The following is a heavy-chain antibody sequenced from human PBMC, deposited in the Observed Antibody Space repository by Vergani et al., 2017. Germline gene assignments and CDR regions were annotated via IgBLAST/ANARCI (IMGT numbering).Heavy chain of an antibody. V-gene: IGHV3-64*04. D-gene: IGHD3-22*01. Sequence: VQLVESGGGLVQPGGSLRLSCSASGFTFSSYAMHWVRQAPGKGLEYVSAIISNGGSTYYADSVKGRFTISRDNSKNTLYLQMNSLRAEATAVYYCASPPSPLYDSSRGDAFDIWGQGTMVTVSS. CDR2: IISNGGST. CDR1: GFTFSSYA. J-gene: IGHJ3*02. CDR3: ASPPSPLYDSSRGDAFDI.